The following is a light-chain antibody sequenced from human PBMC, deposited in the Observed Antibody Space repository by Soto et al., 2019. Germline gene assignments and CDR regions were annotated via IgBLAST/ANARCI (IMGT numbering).Light chain of an antibody. CDR2: GAS. Sequence: IVMTQSPATRSLSPGEKATLSGRASQSISNNFAWFKPKPCQVPSPLIYGASNRATGVSARFSGSGSGTEFTLTIRSLKSEDFAVDYCLQYHYWWTFGQGTRLEIK. J-gene: IGKJ5*01. CDR3: LQYHYWWT. CDR1: QSISNN. V-gene: IGKV3-15*01.